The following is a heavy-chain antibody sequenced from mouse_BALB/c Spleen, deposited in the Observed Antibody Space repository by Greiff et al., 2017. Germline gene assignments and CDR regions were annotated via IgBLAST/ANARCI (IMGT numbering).Heavy chain of an antibody. J-gene: IGHJ1*01. D-gene: IGHD1-1*01. CDR3: ARHHYYGSSYLPYWYFDV. CDR1: GFTFSSYA. Sequence: EVKLVESGGGLVKPGGSLKLSCAASGFTFSSYAMSWVRQTPEKRLEWVATISSGGSYTYYPDSVKGRFTISRDNAKNTLYLQMSSLRSEDTAMYYCARHHYYGSSYLPYWYFDVWGAGTTVTVSS. V-gene: IGHV5-9-3*01. CDR2: ISSGGSYT.